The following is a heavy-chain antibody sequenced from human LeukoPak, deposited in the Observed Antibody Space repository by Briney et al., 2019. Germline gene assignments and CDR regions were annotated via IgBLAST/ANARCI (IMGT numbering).Heavy chain of an antibody. D-gene: IGHD1-14*01. CDR2: TYSAGFT. Sequence: GVSLRLSCAASGFTVSNSYMTWVRQAPDKGLEWVSLTYSAGFTYYPDSVKGRFTISRDIAKNTVFLQMNSLRVEDTAVYYCARAGGHQPTYYQYLDVWGKGTTVTVSS. V-gene: IGHV3-53*01. J-gene: IGHJ6*03. CDR1: GFTVSNSY. CDR3: ARAGGHQPTYYQYLDV.